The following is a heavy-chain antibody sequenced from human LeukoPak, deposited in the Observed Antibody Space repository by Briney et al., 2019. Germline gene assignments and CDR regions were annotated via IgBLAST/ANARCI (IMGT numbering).Heavy chain of an antibody. D-gene: IGHD5-24*01. Sequence: GGSLRLSCAASGFTFSSYSMNWVRQAPGKGLEWVSSISSSSSYIYYADSVKGRFTISRDNAKNSLYLQMNSLRAEDTAVYYCARDNGMADYYYYYMDVWGKGTTVTVSS. CDR2: ISSSSSYI. J-gene: IGHJ6*03. V-gene: IGHV3-21*01. CDR1: GFTFSSYS. CDR3: ARDNGMADYYYYYMDV.